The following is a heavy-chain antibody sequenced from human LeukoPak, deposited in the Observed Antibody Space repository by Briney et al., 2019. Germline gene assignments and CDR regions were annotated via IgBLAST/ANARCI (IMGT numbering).Heavy chain of an antibody. CDR3: ARDRGRREFDY. CDR1: GFTLSNYW. D-gene: IGHD3-16*01. V-gene: IGHV3-74*01. Sequence: PGGSLRLSCSASGFTLSNYWMHWVRQAPGKGLVWVSRINSDGSSTSYADSVKGRFTISRDNAKNTLYLQMNSLRAEDTAVYYCARDRGRREFDYWGQGTLVTVSS. J-gene: IGHJ4*02. CDR2: INSDGSST.